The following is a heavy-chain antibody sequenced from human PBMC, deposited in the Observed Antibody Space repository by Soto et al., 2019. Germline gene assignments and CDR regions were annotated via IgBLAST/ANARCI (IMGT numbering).Heavy chain of an antibody. CDR3: ARVRVSGYCYC. Sequence: PSETLSLTCSVCDGSISSYYWSWIRQPPGEGLEWIEYIHYSGSTNYNPSLKSRVTIAVDTSKNQSSLKRSSVTAADTAVYYCARVRVSGYCYCWGQGTLVTVSS. J-gene: IGHJ4*02. CDR1: DGSISSYY. V-gene: IGHV4-59*01. CDR2: IHYSGST. D-gene: IGHD3-3*01.